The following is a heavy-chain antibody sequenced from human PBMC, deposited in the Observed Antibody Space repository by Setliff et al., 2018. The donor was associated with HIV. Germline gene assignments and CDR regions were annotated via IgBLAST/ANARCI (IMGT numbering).Heavy chain of an antibody. CDR3: ARDPSSSGWSEGLYYFDS. CDR2: INHSGST. CDR1: GGSLSDHY. D-gene: IGHD6-19*01. V-gene: IGHV4-34*01. J-gene: IGHJ4*02. Sequence: LSLTCAVYGGSLSDHYWSWIRQPPGKGLEWIGEINHSGSTNYNPSLRSRVSISVDTSKNRFSLRLSSVTAADTAVYYCARDPSSSGWSEGLYYFDSWGRGTLVTVSS.